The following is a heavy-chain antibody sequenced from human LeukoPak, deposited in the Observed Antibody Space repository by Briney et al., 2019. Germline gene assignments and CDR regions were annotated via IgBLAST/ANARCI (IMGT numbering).Heavy chain of an antibody. Sequence: KTSEALSLTCTVSGGSISSYYWSWIRQPPGKGLEWIGYIYYSGSTNYNPSLKSRVTISVDTSKNQFSLKLSSVTAADTAVYYCARPRSYYYDTYAFDIWGQGTMVTVSS. CDR3: ARPRSYYYDTYAFDI. D-gene: IGHD3-22*01. CDR1: GGSISSYY. V-gene: IGHV4-59*08. CDR2: IYYSGST. J-gene: IGHJ3*02.